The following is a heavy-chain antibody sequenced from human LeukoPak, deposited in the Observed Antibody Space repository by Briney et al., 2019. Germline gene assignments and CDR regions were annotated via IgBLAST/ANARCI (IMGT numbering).Heavy chain of an antibody. CDR2: INYSGST. D-gene: IGHD6-19*01. V-gene: IGHV4-59*01. Sequence: SETLSLTCTVSGGSISSYYWSWIRQPPGKGLEWIGYINYSGSTNYNPSLKSRVTISVDTSKNQFSLKLSSVTAADTAVYYCASRGVRYSSGWYGAFDIWGQGTMVTVSS. J-gene: IGHJ3*02. CDR3: ASRGVRYSSGWYGAFDI. CDR1: GGSISSYY.